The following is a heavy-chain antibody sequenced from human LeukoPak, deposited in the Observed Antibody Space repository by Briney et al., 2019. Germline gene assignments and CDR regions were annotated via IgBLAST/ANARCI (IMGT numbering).Heavy chain of an antibody. CDR1: GFTFGDYY. CDR3: ARTASRYYYDSSGYQGGDAFDI. J-gene: IGHJ3*02. V-gene: IGHV3-11*01. CDR2: ISSSGSTI. Sequence: PGGSLRLSCAASGFTFGDYYMSWIRQAPGKGLEWVSYISSSGSTIYYADSGKGRFTISRDNAKNSLYLQMHSLRAEDTAVYYCARTASRYYYDSSGYQGGDAFDIWGQGTMVTVSS. D-gene: IGHD3-22*01.